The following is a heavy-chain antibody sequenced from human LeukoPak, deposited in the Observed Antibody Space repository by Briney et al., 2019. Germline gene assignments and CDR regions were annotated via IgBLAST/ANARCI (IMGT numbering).Heavy chain of an antibody. CDR3: ERHSGLGVMSPYSDY. V-gene: IGHV4-39*01. J-gene: IGHJ4*02. CDR2: ISYSGST. CDR1: GGSISSSSYS. D-gene: IGHD2-21*01. Sequence: SETLSLTCTVSGGSISSSSYSWGWIRQPPGKGLEWIGIISYSGSTHYNPSLKSRVYISVDPSKNQFSLKLSSVTAADTAAYYCERHSGLGVMSPYSDYWGQGTLVTVSS.